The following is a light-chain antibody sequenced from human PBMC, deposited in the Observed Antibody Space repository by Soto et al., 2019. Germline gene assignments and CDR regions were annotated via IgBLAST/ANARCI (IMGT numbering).Light chain of an antibody. Sequence: DIQMTQSPSSLSASVGDRVTITCRASQSISSYLNWYQQKPGKAPQLLIYAASSLQSGVPSSFSGSGSGTDFTLTISSLQPEDFATYYCQQSYSTPITFGQGTRLDI. V-gene: IGKV1-39*01. CDR1: QSISSY. CDR2: AAS. CDR3: QQSYSTPIT. J-gene: IGKJ5*01.